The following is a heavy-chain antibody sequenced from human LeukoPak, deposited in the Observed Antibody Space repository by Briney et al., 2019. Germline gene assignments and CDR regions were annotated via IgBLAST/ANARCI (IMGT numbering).Heavy chain of an antibody. V-gene: IGHV4-59*01. CDR1: GGSISSYY. Sequence: SETLSLASTVSGGSISSYYWSWVRHPPPGGLQWIGYVYYSGGTNYNPSLTSRVTISVDTSKKQFSLKLNSVTAADTAVYYCARTSGSYLEIAFDIWGQGTMVTVSS. CDR2: VYYSGGT. J-gene: IGHJ3*02. CDR3: ARTSGSYLEIAFDI. D-gene: IGHD1-26*01.